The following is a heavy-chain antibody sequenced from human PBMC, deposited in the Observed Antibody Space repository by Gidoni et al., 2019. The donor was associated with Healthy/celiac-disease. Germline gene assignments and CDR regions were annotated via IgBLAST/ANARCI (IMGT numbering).Heavy chain of an antibody. Sequence: QVPLVQSGAEVKKPGSSVKVSCKASGGTFSSYAISWVRQAPGQGLEWMGGIIPIFGTANYAQKFQGRVTITADKSTSTAYMELSSLRSEDTAVYYCASWEDYGDDRWSNVWGKGTTVTVSS. CDR1: GGTFSSYA. CDR3: ASWEDYGDDRWSNV. CDR2: IIPIFGTA. V-gene: IGHV1-69*06. J-gene: IGHJ6*04. D-gene: IGHD4-17*01.